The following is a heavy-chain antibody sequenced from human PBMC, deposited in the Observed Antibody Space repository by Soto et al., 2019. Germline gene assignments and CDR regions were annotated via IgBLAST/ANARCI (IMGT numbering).Heavy chain of an antibody. J-gene: IGHJ5*02. CDR3: ARRVDNSWFDP. CDR1: GASISGFY. D-gene: IGHD5-12*01. CDR2: IYATGTT. V-gene: IGHV4-4*07. Sequence: PSATLSLTCTVSGASISGFYWSWIRKSAGKGLEWIGRIYATGTTDYNPSLKSRVMMSVDTSKKQFSLKLRSVTAADTAVYYCARRVDNSWFDPWGQGTLVTRLL.